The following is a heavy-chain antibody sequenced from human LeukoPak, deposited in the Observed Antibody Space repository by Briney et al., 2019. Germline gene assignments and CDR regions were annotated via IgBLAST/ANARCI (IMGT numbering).Heavy chain of an antibody. CDR3: ARTVDTAMVTIDY. Sequence: QSGGSLRLSCAASGFTFSSYAITWVRQAPGKGLEWVSAVSSNGAKTYYADSVKGRFTTSRDNYKNMVFLQMNSLRAEDTAVYYCARTVDTAMVTIDYWGQGTLVTVSS. J-gene: IGHJ4*02. D-gene: IGHD5-18*01. CDR2: VSSNGAKT. CDR1: GFTFSSYA. V-gene: IGHV3-23*01.